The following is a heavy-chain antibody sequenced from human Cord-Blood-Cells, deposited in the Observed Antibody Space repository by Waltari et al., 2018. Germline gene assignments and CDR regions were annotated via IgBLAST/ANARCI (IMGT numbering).Heavy chain of an antibody. J-gene: IGHJ3*02. CDR2: INHSGST. Sequence: QVQLQQWGAGLLKPSETLSLTCAAYGGSFSGYYWSWIRQPPGKGLEWIGEINHSGSTNYNPSLKSRVTISVDTSKNQFSLKLSSVTAADTAVYYCARLGIAARPYDAFDIWGQGTMVTVSS. D-gene: IGHD6-6*01. CDR3: ARLGIAARPYDAFDI. V-gene: IGHV4-34*01. CDR1: GGSFSGYY.